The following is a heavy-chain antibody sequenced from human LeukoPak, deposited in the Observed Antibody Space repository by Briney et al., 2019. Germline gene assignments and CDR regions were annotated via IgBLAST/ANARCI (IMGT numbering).Heavy chain of an antibody. CDR3: ASLGYCSGGNCPDAFDI. D-gene: IGHD2-15*01. CDR1: GGTFSSYA. J-gene: IGHJ3*02. CDR2: IIPIFGTA. V-gene: IGHV1-69*13. Sequence: GASVKVSCKASGGTFSSYAISWVRQAPGQGLEWMGGIIPIFGTANYAQKFQGRVTITADESTNTAYMELSSLRSEDTAVYYCASLGYCSGGNCPDAFDIWGQGTMVTVSS.